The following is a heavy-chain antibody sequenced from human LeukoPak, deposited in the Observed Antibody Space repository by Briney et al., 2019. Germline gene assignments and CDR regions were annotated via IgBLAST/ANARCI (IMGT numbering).Heavy chain of an antibody. CDR3: ARGARAGYNLEPFDY. CDR2: IYYSGST. V-gene: IGHV4-59*08. CDR1: GGSMSSYY. J-gene: IGHJ4*02. Sequence: PSETLSLTCTVSGGSMSSYYWSWIRQPPGKGLEWIGYIYYSGSTKYNPSLKSRVTISVDTSKNQFSLKLSSVTDADTAVYYCARGARAGYNLEPFDYWGQGTLVTVSS. D-gene: IGHD5-24*01.